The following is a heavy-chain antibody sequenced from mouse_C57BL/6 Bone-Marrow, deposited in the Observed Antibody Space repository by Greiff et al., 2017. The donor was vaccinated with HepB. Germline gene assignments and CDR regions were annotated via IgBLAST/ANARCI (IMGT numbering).Heavy chain of an antibody. CDR2: IDPNSGGT. CDR3: ARRDDGYSLFDY. Sequence: QVQLQQPGAELVKPGASAKLSCKASGYTFTSYWMHWVKQRPGRGLEWIGRIDPNSGGTKYNEKFKSKATLTVDKHSSTAYMQLSSLTSEDSAVYYCARRDDGYSLFDYWGQGTTLTVSS. CDR1: GYTFTSYW. D-gene: IGHD2-3*01. V-gene: IGHV1-72*01. J-gene: IGHJ2*01.